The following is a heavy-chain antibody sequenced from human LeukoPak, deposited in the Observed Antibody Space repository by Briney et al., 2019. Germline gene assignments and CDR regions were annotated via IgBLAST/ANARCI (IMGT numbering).Heavy chain of an antibody. CDR3: ARGNEMYYDSRNYNNVLYYGVDV. CDR1: GGSISSSSYY. CDR2: IYYSGST. Sequence: SETLSLTCTVSGGSISSSSYYWGWIRQPPGKGLEWIGSIYYSGSTYYNPSLKSRVTISVDTSKNQFSLKLSSVTAADTAVYYCARGNEMYYDSRNYNNVLYYGVDVWGQGTTVTVSS. V-gene: IGHV4-39*07. J-gene: IGHJ6*02. D-gene: IGHD3-10*01.